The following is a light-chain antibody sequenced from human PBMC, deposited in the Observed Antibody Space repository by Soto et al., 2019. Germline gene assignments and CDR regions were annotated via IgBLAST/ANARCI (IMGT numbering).Light chain of an antibody. CDR3: MQGTHLYT. Sequence: VVMTQSPLSLPVTLGQPASISCRSSQSLVYSDGNTYLNWFQQRPSQSPRRLIYKVSNRDSGVPDRFSGSGSGTDFTLKISRVEAEDVGVYYCMQGTHLYTFGQGTKLEIK. V-gene: IGKV2-30*01. J-gene: IGKJ2*01. CDR2: KVS. CDR1: QSLVYSDGNTY.